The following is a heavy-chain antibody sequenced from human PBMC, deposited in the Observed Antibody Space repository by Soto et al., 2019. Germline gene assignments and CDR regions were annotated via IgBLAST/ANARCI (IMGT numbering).Heavy chain of an antibody. CDR3: ARGIRNYYGVDV. J-gene: IGHJ6*02. V-gene: IGHV3-74*01. Sequence: EVQLVESGGGLVQPGGSLRLSCAASGFTFTNYWMLWVRQAPGKGLVWVSRINSDGSTTNYADSVKGRFTISRDNAENTVYLQMNSLRDEDTAVYYCARGIRNYYGVDVWGQGTTVTVSS. CDR2: INSDGSTT. D-gene: IGHD5-18*01. CDR1: GFTFTNYW.